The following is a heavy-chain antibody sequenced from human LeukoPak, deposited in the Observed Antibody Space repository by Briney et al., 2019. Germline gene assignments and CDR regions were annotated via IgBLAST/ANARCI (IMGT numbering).Heavy chain of an antibody. V-gene: IGHV4-34*01. Sequence: SETLSLTCAVYGGSFSGYYWSWIRQPPGKGLEWIGEINHSGSTNYNPSLKSRVTISVDTSKNQFSLKLSSVTAADTAVYYCARASRLRYFLGRWFGENWFDPWGQGTLVTVSS. CDR2: INHSGST. J-gene: IGHJ5*02. D-gene: IGHD3-9*01. CDR1: GGSFSGYY. CDR3: ARASRLRYFLGRWFGENWFDP.